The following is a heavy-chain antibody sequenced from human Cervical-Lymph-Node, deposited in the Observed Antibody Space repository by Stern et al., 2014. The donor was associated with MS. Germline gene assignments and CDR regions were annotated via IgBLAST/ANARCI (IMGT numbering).Heavy chain of an antibody. D-gene: IGHD5-24*01. CDR2: IVPHTGGT. V-gene: IGHV1-2*06. CDR1: GYTFIDYY. J-gene: IGHJ5*02. Sequence: VQLLQSGAEVRKPGASVKVSCKASGYTFIDYYIHWVRQAPGQGLEWMGRIVPHTGGTIYAQKFQDRVTITRDTSINTAYMEVSSLRSDDTAVYFCARGGGYIFPSDWFDPWGQGTLVTVSS. CDR3: ARGGGYIFPSDWFDP.